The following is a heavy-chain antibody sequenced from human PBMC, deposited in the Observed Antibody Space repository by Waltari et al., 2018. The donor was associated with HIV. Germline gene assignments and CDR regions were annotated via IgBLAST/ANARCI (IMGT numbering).Heavy chain of an antibody. J-gene: IGHJ4*02. CDR3: SSGREMLRFYVDY. D-gene: IGHD1-26*01. CDR2: IRGKASGGTT. Sequence: EVQLVESGGGLVQPGRSLRLSCSVSGFTFSDYAISWFRQAPGKGREWVGLIRGKASGGTTGYAASLKGRFTISRDDSKSVAYLQLNSVKTADTATYFCSSGREMLRFYVDYWGQGTLVTVSS. CDR1: GFTFSDYA. V-gene: IGHV3-49*03.